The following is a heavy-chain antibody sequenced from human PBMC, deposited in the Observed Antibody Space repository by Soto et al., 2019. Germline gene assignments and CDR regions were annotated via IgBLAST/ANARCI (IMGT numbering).Heavy chain of an antibody. CDR1: GFTFSDYY. CDR2: ISSSTSHT. J-gene: IGHJ4*02. Sequence: QVQLVESGGGLVKPGGSLRLSCAVSGFTFSDYYMTWIRQAPGKGLEWVSYISSSTSHTNYAYSVKGRFTISRDNAKNSLFLQMNSLRAEDTAVYYWARGRGAAADYFDFWGQGTRVTVSS. V-gene: IGHV3-11*05. CDR3: ARGRGAAADYFDF. D-gene: IGHD6-13*01.